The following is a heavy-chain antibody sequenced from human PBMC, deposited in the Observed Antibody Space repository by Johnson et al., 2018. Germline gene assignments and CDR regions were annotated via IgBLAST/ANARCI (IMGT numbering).Heavy chain of an antibody. CDR2: ISSSSSYI. J-gene: IGHJ1*01. CDR3: AGSQAVQH. Sequence: VQLVESGGGLVKPGGSLRLSCAASGFTFSSYSMNWVRQAPGKGLEWVSSISSSSSYIYYADSVKGRFTITRDNAKNSLYLQLNSRRAEDTAGDYCAGSQAVQHGGQGTLVTVSS. V-gene: IGHV3-21*01. CDR1: GFTFSSYS.